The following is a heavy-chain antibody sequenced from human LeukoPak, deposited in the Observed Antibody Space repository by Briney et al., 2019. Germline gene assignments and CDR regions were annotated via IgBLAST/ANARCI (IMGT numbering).Heavy chain of an antibody. D-gene: IGHD1-26*01. CDR3: AKDWARASGSPPADAFDI. CDR1: GFTFSSYA. Sequence: GESLRLSCAASGFTFSSYATSWVRQAPGKGLEWVSAISGSGGSTYYADSVKGRFTISRDNSKNTLYLQMNSLRAEDTAVYYCAKDWARASGSPPADAFDIWGQGTMVTVSS. CDR2: ISGSGGST. V-gene: IGHV3-23*01. J-gene: IGHJ3*02.